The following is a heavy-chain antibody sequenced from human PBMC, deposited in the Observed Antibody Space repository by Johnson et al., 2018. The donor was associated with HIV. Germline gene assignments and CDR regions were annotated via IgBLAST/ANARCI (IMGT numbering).Heavy chain of an antibody. CDR1: GFTFSSYG. J-gene: IGHJ3*02. D-gene: IGHD7-27*01. Sequence: VQLMESGGGVVQPGGSLRLSCAGSGFTFSSYGMHWVRQAPGKGLEWVSSIGTAGDTSYSGSVKGRFTISRENARNSLYLQMNSLRAGDTAVYYCAREDWGAFDIWGQGTMVIVSS. CDR3: AREDWGAFDI. V-gene: IGHV3-13*01. CDR2: IGTAGDT.